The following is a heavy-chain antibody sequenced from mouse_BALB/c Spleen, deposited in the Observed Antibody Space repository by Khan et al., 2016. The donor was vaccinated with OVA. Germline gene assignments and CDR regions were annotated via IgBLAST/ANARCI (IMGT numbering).Heavy chain of an antibody. J-gene: IGHJ3*01. CDR1: GYTFTDYY. CDR2: ISPGSGDT. D-gene: IGHD1-2*01. Sequence: QVQLKQSGAELARPGASVKLSCKASGYTFTDYYINWVKQRTGQGLEWIGEISPGSGDTYYNEKFKGKATLTADKSSTTAYMQLSSLTSEASAGYFCARRNYFGYTFAYWGQGNLVTVSA. V-gene: IGHV1-77*01. CDR3: ARRNYFGYTFAY.